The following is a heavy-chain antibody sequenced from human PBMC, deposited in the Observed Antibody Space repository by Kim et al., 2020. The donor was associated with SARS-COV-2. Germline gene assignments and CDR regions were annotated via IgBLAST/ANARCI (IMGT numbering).Heavy chain of an antibody. CDR2: ISSSSYI. V-gene: IGHV3-21*01. CDR3: ARDGQFLEWLSPWYYYYYMGA. Sequence: GGSLRLSCAASGFTFSSYSMNWVRQAPGKGLEWVSSISSSSYIYYADSVKGRCTISRDNAKNSLYLQMNSLRAYDTAAYYCARDGQFLEWLSPWYYYYYMGALGKRTTGTASS. CDR1: GFTFSSYS. D-gene: IGHD3-3*01. J-gene: IGHJ6*03.